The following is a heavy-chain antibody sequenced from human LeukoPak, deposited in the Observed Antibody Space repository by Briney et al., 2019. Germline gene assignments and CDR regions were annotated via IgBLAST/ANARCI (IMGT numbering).Heavy chain of an antibody. CDR1: GFTFSSYA. CDR2: ISNGGGST. Sequence: GGSLRLSCAASGFTFSSYALSWVRQAPGKGLEWVSAISNGGGSTYYADSVKGRFTISRDNSKSTLYLQMSSLRAEDTAVYYCAKRQYGSGSSYAFDIWGQGTMVTVSS. V-gene: IGHV3-23*01. CDR3: AKRQYGSGSSYAFDI. D-gene: IGHD3-10*01. J-gene: IGHJ3*02.